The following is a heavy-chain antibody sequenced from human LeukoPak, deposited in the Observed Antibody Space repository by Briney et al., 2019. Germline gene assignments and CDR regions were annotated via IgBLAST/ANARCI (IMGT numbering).Heavy chain of an antibody. CDR2: MNPNSGNT. CDR3: ARGGYYYGSGSYYKGNWFDP. J-gene: IGHJ5*02. CDR1: GYTFTSYD. D-gene: IGHD3-10*01. Sequence: ASVKVSCKASGYTFTSYDINWVRQATGQGLEWMGWMNPNSGNTGYAQKFQGRVTMTRNTSISTAYMELSSLRSEDTAVYYCARGGYYYGSGSYYKGNWFDPWGQGTLVTVSS. V-gene: IGHV1-8*01.